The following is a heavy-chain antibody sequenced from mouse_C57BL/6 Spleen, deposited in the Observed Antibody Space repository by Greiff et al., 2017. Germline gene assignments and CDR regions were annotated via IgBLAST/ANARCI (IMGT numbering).Heavy chain of an antibody. V-gene: IGHV1-54*01. CDR2: INPGSGGT. CDR1: GYAFTNYL. Sequence: QVQLQQSGAELVRPGTSVKVSCKASGYAFTNYLIEWVKQRPGQGLEWIGVINPGSGGTNYNEKFKGKATLTADKSSSTAYMQLSSLTSEDSAVYFCARSKSITTVVARAGTNAMDYWGQGTSVTVSS. D-gene: IGHD1-1*01. CDR3: ARSKSITTVVARAGTNAMDY. J-gene: IGHJ4*01.